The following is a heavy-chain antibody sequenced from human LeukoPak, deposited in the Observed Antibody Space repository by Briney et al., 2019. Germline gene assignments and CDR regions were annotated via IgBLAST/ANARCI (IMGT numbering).Heavy chain of an antibody. CDR3: ARRTFPNDAFDI. D-gene: IGHD1-7*01. V-gene: IGHV3-21*01. CDR2: ISGSGSDI. J-gene: IGHJ3*02. Sequence: GGTLRLSCAASGFTFSTFSMNWVRQTPGKGLEWVSAISGSGSDIYYADSVKGRFTISRDNPKRSLYLQMNSLRAEDTAVYYCARRTFPNDAFDIWGQGTMVTVSS. CDR1: GFTFSTFS.